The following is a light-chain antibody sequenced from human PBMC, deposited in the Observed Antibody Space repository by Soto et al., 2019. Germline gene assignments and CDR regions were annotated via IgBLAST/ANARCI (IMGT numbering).Light chain of an antibody. Sequence: QSVLTQPASVSGSPGQSITISCTGTSSDVGGYNYVSWYQQHPGKAPKLMIYEVSKRPSGVPDRFSGSKSGNTASLTVSGLQAEDEADYYCNLYAGSNNWVFGGGTPLTVL. J-gene: IGLJ3*02. CDR3: NLYAGSNNWV. CDR1: SSDVGGYNY. CDR2: EVS. V-gene: IGLV2-8*01.